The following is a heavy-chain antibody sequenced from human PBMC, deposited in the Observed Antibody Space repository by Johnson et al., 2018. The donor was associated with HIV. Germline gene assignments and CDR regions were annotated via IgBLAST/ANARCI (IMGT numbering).Heavy chain of an antibody. CDR2: IWYDGSNK. CDR1: GFTFSSYG. V-gene: IGHV3-30*02. D-gene: IGHD3-3*01. CDR3: ATEARGVHGTLRFLEWSDGFDI. J-gene: IGHJ3*02. Sequence: QVQLVESGGGVVQPGRSLRLSCAASGFTFSSYGMHWVRQAPGKGLEWVAFIWYDGSNKYYADSVKGRFTISRDNSKNTLYLQMNSLRTEDTAVYYCATEARGVHGTLRFLEWSDGFDIWGQGTMVTVSS.